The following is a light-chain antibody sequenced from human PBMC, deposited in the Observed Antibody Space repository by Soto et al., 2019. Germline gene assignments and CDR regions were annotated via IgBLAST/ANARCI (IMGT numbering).Light chain of an antibody. CDR2: LNSDGSH. V-gene: IGLV4-69*01. Sequence: QLVLTQPPSASASLGASVKLTCTLSSGHNSYAIAWHQQQPEKGPRYLMKLNSDGSHSKGDGIPDRFSGSSSGAERYLTIPSLQSEDEAAYYCQTWSTDIRVFGGGTKLTVL. J-gene: IGLJ3*02. CDR1: SGHNSYA. CDR3: QTWSTDIRV.